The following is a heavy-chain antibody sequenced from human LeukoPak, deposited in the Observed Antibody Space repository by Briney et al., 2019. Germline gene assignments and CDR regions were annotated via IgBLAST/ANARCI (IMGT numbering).Heavy chain of an antibody. CDR3: VLAPNSNWFDF. J-gene: IGHJ5*01. D-gene: IGHD2-8*01. Sequence: SETLSLTCSVSGDSISSFYWNWIRQSPGKGLERIGNIHYSGTSNYNPSLKSRVTISIDTSRQQFFLKLSSVTAADTAVYYCVLAPNSNWFDFWGQGTRVTVSS. CDR1: GDSISSFY. V-gene: IGHV4-59*08. CDR2: IHYSGTS.